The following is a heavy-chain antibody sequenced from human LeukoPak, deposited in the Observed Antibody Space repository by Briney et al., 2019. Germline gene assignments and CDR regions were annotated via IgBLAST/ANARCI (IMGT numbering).Heavy chain of an antibody. D-gene: IGHD3-22*01. CDR3: ASPGDNYYDSSGYPH. CDR2: ISSSSSTI. CDR1: GFTFSHYW. J-gene: IGHJ4*02. V-gene: IGHV3-48*01. Sequence: PGGSLRLSCPTSGFTFSHYWMSWVRQAPGKGLEWVSYISSSSSTIYYADSVKGRFTISRDNAKNSLYLQMNSLRAEDTAVYYCASPGDNYYDSSGYPHWGQGTLVTVSS.